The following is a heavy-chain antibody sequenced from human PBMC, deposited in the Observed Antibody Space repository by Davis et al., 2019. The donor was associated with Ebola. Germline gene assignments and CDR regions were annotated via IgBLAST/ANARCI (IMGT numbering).Heavy chain of an antibody. CDR2: ISYDGSNK. Sequence: GESLKISCAASGFTFSSYGMHWVRQAPGKGLEWVAVISYDGSNKYYADSVKGRFNISRDNSKNTLYLQMNSLRAEDTAVYYCAKTRSNWWNDALEIWGRVTMVIVSS. CDR3: AKTRSNWWNDALEI. V-gene: IGHV3-30*18. J-gene: IGHJ3*02. CDR1: GFTFSSYG. D-gene: IGHD2-8*02.